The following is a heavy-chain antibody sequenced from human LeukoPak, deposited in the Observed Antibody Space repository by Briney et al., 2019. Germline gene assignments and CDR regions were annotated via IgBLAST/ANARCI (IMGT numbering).Heavy chain of an antibody. CDR2: ISGSGGST. J-gene: IGHJ4*02. CDR1: GFTFSSYA. CDR3: AKDQNYDSSGYPDY. Sequence: GASLRLSCAASGFTFSSYAMSWVRQAPGKGLEWFLAISGSGGSTYYADSVKGRFTISRDNSKNTLYLQMNSLRAEDTAVYYCAKDQNYDSSGYPDYWGQGTLVTVSS. V-gene: IGHV3-23*01. D-gene: IGHD3-22*01.